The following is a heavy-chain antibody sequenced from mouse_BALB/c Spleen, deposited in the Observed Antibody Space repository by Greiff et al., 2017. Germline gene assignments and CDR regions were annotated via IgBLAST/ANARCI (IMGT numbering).Heavy chain of an antibody. J-gene: IGHJ3*01. CDR2: IWAGGST. Sequence: VQLQESGPGLVAPSQSLSITCTVSGFSLTSYGVHWVRQPPGKGLEWLGVIWAGGSTNYNSALMSRLSISKDNSKSQVFLKMNSLQTDDTAMYYCAREDLLLRYPFAYWGQGTLVTVSA. V-gene: IGHV2-9*02. CDR1: GFSLTSYG. CDR3: AREDLLLRYPFAY. D-gene: IGHD1-1*01.